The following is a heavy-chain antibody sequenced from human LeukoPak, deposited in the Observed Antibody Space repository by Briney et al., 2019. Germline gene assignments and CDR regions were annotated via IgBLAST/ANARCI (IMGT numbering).Heavy chain of an antibody. CDR1: GGSISSSSYY. V-gene: IGHV4-39*07. J-gene: IGHJ5*02. CDR2: INHSGST. Sequence: SETLSLTCTVSGGSISSSSYYWGWIRQPPGKGLEWIGEINHSGSTNYNPSLKSRVTISVDTSKNQFSLKLSSVTAADTAVYYCARGAIVTTSNWFDPWGQGTLVTVSS. CDR3: ARGAIVTTSNWFDP. D-gene: IGHD5-12*01.